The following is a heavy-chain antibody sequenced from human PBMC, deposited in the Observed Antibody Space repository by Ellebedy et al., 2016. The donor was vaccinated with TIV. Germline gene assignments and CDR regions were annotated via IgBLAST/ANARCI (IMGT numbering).Heavy chain of an antibody. CDR3: ARRGLGMGWDDAFAI. CDR2: IDPGHSEI. CDR1: GYSVITYW. Sequence: GESLKISCKGSGYSVITYWIGWVRQMPGNALEWMGIIDPGHSEIKYSPSCQGQVTLSVDKSINTAYLQWSSLKASDTAIYYCARRGLGMGWDDAFAIWGQGTMVTVSS. D-gene: IGHD7-27*01. J-gene: IGHJ3*02. V-gene: IGHV5-51*01.